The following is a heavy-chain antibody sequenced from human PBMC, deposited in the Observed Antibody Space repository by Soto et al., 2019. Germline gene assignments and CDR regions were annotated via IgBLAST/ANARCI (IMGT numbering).Heavy chain of an antibody. CDR2: VTSSSSYK. V-gene: IGHV3-21*06. CDR1: GFTFNIYT. J-gene: IGHJ4*01. CDR3: VRGKYCSRTSCPFDY. D-gene: IGHD2-2*01. Sequence: PGGSLRLSCAASGFTFNIYTMTWVRPAPGRGLEWVSSVTSSSSYKYYADSVKGRFTISRDNAKNSVYLQMNSLRADDTAIYYCVRGKYCSRTSCPFDYWGYGTLVTVSS.